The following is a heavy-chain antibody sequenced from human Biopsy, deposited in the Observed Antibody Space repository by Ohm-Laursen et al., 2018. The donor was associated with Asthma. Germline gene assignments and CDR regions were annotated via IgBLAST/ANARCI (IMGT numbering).Heavy chain of an antibody. D-gene: IGHD3-9*01. Sequence: GASVKVSCKASGYTFIHFAIHWVRQAPGQRLEWMGWIYAGDGNTKYSQKFQGRVTITRDTSASTAYMDLRSLRSEDTAMYYCARTYYDFLTGQVNDAFALWGQGTMVTVSS. V-gene: IGHV1-3*01. CDR1: GYTFIHFA. CDR2: IYAGDGNT. J-gene: IGHJ3*01. CDR3: ARTYYDFLTGQVNDAFAL.